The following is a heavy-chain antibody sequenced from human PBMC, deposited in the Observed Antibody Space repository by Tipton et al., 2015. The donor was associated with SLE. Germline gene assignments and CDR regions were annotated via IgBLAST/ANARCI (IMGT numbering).Heavy chain of an antibody. V-gene: IGHV3-30*02. CDR2: IRYDGSKT. CDR1: GFSFSSYG. Sequence: SLRLSCAASGFSFSSYGMHWVRQAPGKGLEWVAFIRYDGSKTYSADSVKGRFTISRDNSKNTLYLQMNSLRAEDTAVYYCAKVDRTNMVTSFDYWGQGTLVTVSS. J-gene: IGHJ4*02. D-gene: IGHD5-18*01. CDR3: AKVDRTNMVTSFDY.